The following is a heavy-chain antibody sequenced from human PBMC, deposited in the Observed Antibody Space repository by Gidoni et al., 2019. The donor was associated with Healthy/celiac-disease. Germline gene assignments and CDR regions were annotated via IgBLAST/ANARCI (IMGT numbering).Heavy chain of an antibody. J-gene: IGHJ6*02. CDR3: TRDSGYCSSTSCYTYYYYYGMDV. D-gene: IGHD2-2*02. CDR1: GFTYGDYA. V-gene: IGHV3-49*05. CDR2: IRSKAYGGTT. Sequence: EVKLVESGGGLVKPGRTLRLSCTASGFTYGDYAMSWFRQAPGKGLEWVGFIRSKAYGGTTEYAASVKGRFTISRDDSKSIAYLQMNSLKTEDTAVYYCTRDSGYCSSTSCYTYYYYYGMDVWGQGTTVTVSS.